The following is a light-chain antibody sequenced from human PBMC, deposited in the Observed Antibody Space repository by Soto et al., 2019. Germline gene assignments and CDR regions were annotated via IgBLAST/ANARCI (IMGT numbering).Light chain of an antibody. CDR2: GNT. CDR1: SSNIGAGYD. CDR3: QSYDSSLSGSYV. V-gene: IGLV1-40*01. J-gene: IGLJ1*01. Sequence: QSVLTQPPSVSGAPGQRVTISCTGSSSNIGAGYDVNWYQQLPGTAPKLLIYGNTNRPSGVPDRFSGSKSGTSASLAITGLRAEDEADYYCQSYDSSLSGSYVFGTGTKLTVL.